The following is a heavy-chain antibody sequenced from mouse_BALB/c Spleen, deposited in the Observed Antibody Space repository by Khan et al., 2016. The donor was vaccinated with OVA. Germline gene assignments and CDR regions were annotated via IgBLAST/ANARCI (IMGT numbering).Heavy chain of an antibody. CDR1: GFTFSDFV. Sequence: EVELVESGGGFVQPGGSRKLSCAASGFTFSDFVMHWVRQAPEKGPEWVAYISSGSSSIQYADTVKGRFTISRDNPKNTLFLQMTSLRSEDTAMYYCARLGDGGYFDVWGAGTTVTVAS. D-gene: IGHD2-3*01. CDR2: ISSGSSSI. V-gene: IGHV5-17*02. J-gene: IGHJ1*01. CDR3: ARLGDGGYFDV.